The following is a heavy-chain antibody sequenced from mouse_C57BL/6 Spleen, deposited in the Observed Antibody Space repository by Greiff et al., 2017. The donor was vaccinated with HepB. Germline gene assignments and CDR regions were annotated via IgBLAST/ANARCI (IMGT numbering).Heavy chain of an antibody. V-gene: IGHV1-72*01. CDR3: ARSRTTVSARGYFDV. D-gene: IGHD1-1*01. CDR2: IDPNSGGT. CDR1: GYTFTSYW. Sequence: VQLQESGAELVKPGASVKLSCKASGYTFTSYWMHWVKQRPGRGLEWIGRIDPNSGGTKYNEKFKSKATLTVDKPSSTAYMQLSSLTSEDSAVYYCARSRTTVSARGYFDVWGTGTTVTVSS. J-gene: IGHJ1*03.